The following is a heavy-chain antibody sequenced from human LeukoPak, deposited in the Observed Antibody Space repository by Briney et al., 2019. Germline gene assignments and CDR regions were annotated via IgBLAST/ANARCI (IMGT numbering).Heavy chain of an antibody. CDR3: IVFGDSDH. D-gene: IGHD4-17*01. Sequence: GGSLRLSCAASGFTGSHNYMSWVRQAPGKGLEWVSATHSSGGTYYADSVKGRFTISRDTSKNTLYLQINSLSVEDTAVYYCIVFGDSDHWGQGTLVTVSS. CDR2: THSSGGT. V-gene: IGHV3-53*01. J-gene: IGHJ4*02. CDR1: GFTGSHNY.